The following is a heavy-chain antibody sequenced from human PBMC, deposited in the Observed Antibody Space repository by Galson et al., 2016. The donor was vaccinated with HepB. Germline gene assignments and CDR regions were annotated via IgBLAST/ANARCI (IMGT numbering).Heavy chain of an antibody. CDR2: ISYDGRAK. J-gene: IGHJ4*02. CDR3: ARTTIRYFDWSPVDY. Sequence: SLRLSCAASGFTFSSFEIHWFRQAPGKGLEWVAVISYDGRAKNYAESLTGRITISRDNSNNTLYLQMNSLRAEDPALYYCARTTIRYFDWSPVDYWGQGTLVTVSS. D-gene: IGHD3-9*01. V-gene: IGHV3-30*04. CDR1: GFTFSSFE.